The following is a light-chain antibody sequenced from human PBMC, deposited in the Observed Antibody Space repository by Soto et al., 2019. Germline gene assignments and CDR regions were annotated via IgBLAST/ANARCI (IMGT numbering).Light chain of an antibody. CDR1: SSDVGSYNY. V-gene: IGLV2-14*01. CDR2: QVT. Sequence: QSALTQPASVSGSPGQSITISCTGTSSDVGSYNYVSWHQQHPGQAPKLMIYQVTTPSSGVHDRFSASKSGNTASLTFSCPQCGGEADYSSSSYRRTPNYVFVTGTK. CDR3: SSYRRTPNYV. J-gene: IGLJ1*01.